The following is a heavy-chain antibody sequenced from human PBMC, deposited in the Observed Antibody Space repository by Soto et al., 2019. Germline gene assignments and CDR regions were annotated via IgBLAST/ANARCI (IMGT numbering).Heavy chain of an antibody. Sequence: SETLSLTCTVSGGSISSYYXSWIRQPPGKGLEWIGYIYYSGSTNYNPSLKSRVTISVDTSKNQFSLKLSSVTAADTAVYYCARQGDYYDSSGSCLDYWGQGTLVTVSS. CDR1: GGSISSYY. J-gene: IGHJ4*02. V-gene: IGHV4-59*08. CDR2: IYYSGST. CDR3: ARQGDYYDSSGSCLDY. D-gene: IGHD3-22*01.